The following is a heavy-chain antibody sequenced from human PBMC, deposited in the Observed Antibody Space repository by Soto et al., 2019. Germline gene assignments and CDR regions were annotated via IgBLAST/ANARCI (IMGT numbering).Heavy chain of an antibody. CDR3: ARDRGGYCGGGSCYYLDS. CDR2: ISGSGGNK. Sequence: EVQLVESGGGLVQPGGSLRLSCAVSGFSFSSYEMNWVRQAPWKGLEWVSYISGSGGNKYYADSVKGRFTISRENAKNSLYLQMNSLRAEDTAIYYCARDRGGYCGGGSCYYLDSWGQGTLVTVSA. J-gene: IGHJ4*02. V-gene: IGHV3-48*03. CDR1: GFSFSSYE. D-gene: IGHD2-15*01.